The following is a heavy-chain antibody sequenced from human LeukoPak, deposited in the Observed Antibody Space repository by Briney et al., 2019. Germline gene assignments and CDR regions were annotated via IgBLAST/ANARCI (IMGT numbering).Heavy chain of an antibody. J-gene: IGHJ4*02. CDR3: ARAGAKLHDILTGYYNLYFDY. Sequence: ASVKVSCKASGGTFSSYAISWVRQAPGQGLEWMGRIIPILGIANYAQKFQGRVTITADKSTSTAYMELSSLRSEDTAVYYCARAGAKLHDILTGYYNLYFDYWGQGTLVTVSS. CDR2: IIPILGIA. V-gene: IGHV1-69*04. D-gene: IGHD3-9*01. CDR1: GGTFSSYA.